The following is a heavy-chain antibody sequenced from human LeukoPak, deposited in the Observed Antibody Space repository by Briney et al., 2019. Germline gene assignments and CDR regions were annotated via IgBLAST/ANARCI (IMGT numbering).Heavy chain of an antibody. CDR3: ARGGGYGPLGY. CDR2: INHSGST. D-gene: IGHD5-18*01. V-gene: IGHV4-34*01. CDR1: GGSFSGYY. Sequence: SETLSLTCAVYGGSFSGYYWSWIRQPPGKGLEWIGEINHSGSTNYNPSLKSRVTISVDTSKNQFSLKLSSVTAADTAVHYCARGGGYGPLGYWGQGTLVTVSS. J-gene: IGHJ4*02.